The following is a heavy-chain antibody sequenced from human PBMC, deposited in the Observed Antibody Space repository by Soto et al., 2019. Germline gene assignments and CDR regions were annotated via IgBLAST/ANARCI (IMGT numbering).Heavy chain of an antibody. CDR1: GFTFRNYA. Sequence: GGSLRLSCAASGFTFRNYAMSWVRQTPEKGLEWVSAINGGGISTYYADSVKGRFTISRDQSKNTIYLQMNSLRAEDTALYYCTRVLYDSSGYYQGAYYGMDVWGQGTTVTVSS. J-gene: IGHJ6*02. CDR3: TRVLYDSSGYYQGAYYGMDV. CDR2: INGGGIST. V-gene: IGHV3-23*01. D-gene: IGHD3-22*01.